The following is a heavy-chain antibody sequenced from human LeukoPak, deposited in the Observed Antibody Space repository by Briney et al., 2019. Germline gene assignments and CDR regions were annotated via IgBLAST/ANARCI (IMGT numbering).Heavy chain of an antibody. CDR1: GFTFSSYA. D-gene: IGHD3-9*01. CDR2: ISGSGGST. V-gene: IGHV3-23*01. CDR3: AKETYYDILTGYNDGMDV. J-gene: IGHJ6*02. Sequence: GGSLRLSCAASGFTFSSYAMSWVRQAPGKGLEWVSAISGSGGSTYYADPVKGRFTISRDNSKNTLYLQMNSLRAEDTAVYYCAKETYYDILTGYNDGMDVWGQGTTVTVSS.